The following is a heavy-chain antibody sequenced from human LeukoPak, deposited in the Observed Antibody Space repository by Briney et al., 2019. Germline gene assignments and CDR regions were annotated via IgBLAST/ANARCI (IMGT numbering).Heavy chain of an antibody. CDR2: IIPIFGTA. CDR3: ATSWGGSGYYYYFDY. D-gene: IGHD3-22*01. J-gene: IGHJ4*02. CDR1: GGTFSSYA. Sequence: SVKVSCKASGGTFSSYAISWVQQAPGQGLEWMGGIIPIFGTANYAQKFQGRVTITADESTSTAYMELSSLRSEDTAVYYCATSWGGSGYYYYFDYWGQGTLVTVSS. V-gene: IGHV1-69*13.